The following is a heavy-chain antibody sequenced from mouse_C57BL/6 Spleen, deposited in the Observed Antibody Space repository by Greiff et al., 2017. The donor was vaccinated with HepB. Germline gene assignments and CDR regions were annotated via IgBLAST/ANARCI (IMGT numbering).Heavy chain of an antibody. V-gene: IGHV1-64*01. CDR2: IHPNSGST. Sequence: VQLQQSGAELVKPGASVKLSCKASGYTFTSYWMHWVKQRPGQGLEWIGMIHPNSGSTNYNEKFKSKATLTVDKSSSTAYMQLSSLTSEDSAVYYCAFTTVVATPYAMDYWGQGTSVTVSS. CDR3: AFTTVVATPYAMDY. D-gene: IGHD1-1*01. J-gene: IGHJ4*01. CDR1: GYTFTSYW.